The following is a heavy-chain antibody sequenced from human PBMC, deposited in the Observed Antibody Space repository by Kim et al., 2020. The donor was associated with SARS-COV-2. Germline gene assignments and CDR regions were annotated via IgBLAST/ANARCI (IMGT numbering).Heavy chain of an antibody. V-gene: IGHV4-39*01. CDR3: ARHGAAADVDYYYYYG. J-gene: IGHJ6*01. CDR2: IYYSGSS. Sequence: SETLSLTCTVSGGSISSSSYYWGWIRQPPGKGLEWIGSIYYSGSSYYNPSLKSRVTISVDTSKNQFSLKLSSVTAADTAVYYCARHGAAADVDYYYYYG. CDR1: GGSISSSSYY. D-gene: IGHD6-13*01.